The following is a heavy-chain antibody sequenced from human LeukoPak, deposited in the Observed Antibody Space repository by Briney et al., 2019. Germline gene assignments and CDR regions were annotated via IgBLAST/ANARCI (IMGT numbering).Heavy chain of an antibody. J-gene: IGHJ4*02. V-gene: IGHV3-48*01. CDR3: AGERGYSYGYSDY. D-gene: IGHD5-18*01. CDR1: GFTFSSYS. Sequence: PGGSLRLSCAASGFTFSSYSMNWVRQAPGKGLEWVSYISGSSSTIYYADSVRGRFTISRDNARNSLYLQMNSLRAEDTAVYYCAGERGYSYGYSDYWGQGTLVTVSS. CDR2: ISGSSSTI.